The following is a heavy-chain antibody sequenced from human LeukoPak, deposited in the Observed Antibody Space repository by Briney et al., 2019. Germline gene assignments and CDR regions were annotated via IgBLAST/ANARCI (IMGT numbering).Heavy chain of an antibody. V-gene: IGHV1-3*01. CDR3: ARGAVGY. CDR1: GGTFSSYA. D-gene: IGHD4-23*01. Sequence: ASVKVSGKASGGTFSSYAISWVRQAPGQGLEWMGWINAGNGNTKYSQKFQGRVTITRDTSASTAYMELSSLRSEDTAVYYCARGAVGYWGQGTLVTVSS. J-gene: IGHJ4*02. CDR2: INAGNGNT.